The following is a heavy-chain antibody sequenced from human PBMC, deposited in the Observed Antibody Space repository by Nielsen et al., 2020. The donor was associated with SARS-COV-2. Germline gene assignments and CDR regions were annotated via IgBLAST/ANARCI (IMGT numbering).Heavy chain of an antibody. D-gene: IGHD1-1*01. Sequence: GESLKISCATSGFNFSNYWMHWVRQAPGKGLEWVSRISPDGDIVNYADSVRGRFTTSRDNAKNTLYLQMNSLRAEDTAVYFCTNWNDGYWGQGTPVTVSS. CDR1: GFNFSNYW. V-gene: IGHV3-74*01. CDR2: ISPDGDIV. J-gene: IGHJ4*02. CDR3: TNWNDGY.